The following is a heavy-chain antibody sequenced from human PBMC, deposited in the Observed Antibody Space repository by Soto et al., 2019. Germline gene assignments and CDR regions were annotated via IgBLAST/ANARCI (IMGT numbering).Heavy chain of an antibody. CDR1: GFTFSSYA. D-gene: IGHD3-22*01. CDR2: ISTNGGST. Sequence: GGSLRLSCSASGFTFSSYAMHWVRQAPGKGLEYVSSISTNGGSTHYADSVKGRFTISRDNPKNTQYLQMSSLRADDTAVYYCVKGEYYYDSSGYYPFDYWGQGTLVTVSS. CDR3: VKGEYYYDSSGYYPFDY. V-gene: IGHV3-64D*06. J-gene: IGHJ4*02.